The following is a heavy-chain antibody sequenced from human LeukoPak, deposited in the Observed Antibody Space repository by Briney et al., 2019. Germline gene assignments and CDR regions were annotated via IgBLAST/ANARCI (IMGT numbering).Heavy chain of an antibody. D-gene: IGHD1-26*01. CDR3: ARSDAGGSYSVYFDY. CDR1: GYSFTSYW. V-gene: IGHV5-51*01. Sequence: GESLKISCNGSGYSFTSYWIGWGRQLPGKGLEWMGIIYPGDSDTRYSPSFQGQVTISADKSISTAYLQWSSLKASDTAMYYCARSDAGGSYSVYFDYWGQGTLVTVSS. J-gene: IGHJ4*02. CDR2: IYPGDSDT.